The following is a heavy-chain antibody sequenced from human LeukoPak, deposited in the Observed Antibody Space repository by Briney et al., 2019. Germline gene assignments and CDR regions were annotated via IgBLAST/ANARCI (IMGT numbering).Heavy chain of an antibody. Sequence: SETLSLTCAVYGGSFSGYYWSWIRQPPGKGLEWIGEINHSGSTNYNPSLKSRVTISVDTSKNQFSLKLSSVTAADTAVYYCARAPNGYKPFDYWGQGTLVTVSS. V-gene: IGHV4-34*01. CDR2: INHSGST. D-gene: IGHD5-24*01. CDR1: GGSFSGYY. CDR3: ARAPNGYKPFDY. J-gene: IGHJ4*02.